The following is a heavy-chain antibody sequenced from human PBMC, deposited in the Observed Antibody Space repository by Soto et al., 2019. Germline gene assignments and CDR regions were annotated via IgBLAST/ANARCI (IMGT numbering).Heavy chain of an antibody. CDR1: GGSISSGGYY. V-gene: IGHV4-31*03. Sequence: QVQLQESGPGLVKPSQTLSLTCTVSGGSISSGGYYWSWIRQHPEQGLEWIGYIYHTGNTYYNPSLNSRVTMSVDTSKNQFPLRRSSVTAADTGVYYCARDKQVGETYYFDYWGQVTLVTVSS. CDR3: ARDKQVGETYYFDY. D-gene: IGHD3-16*01. J-gene: IGHJ4*02. CDR2: IYHTGNT.